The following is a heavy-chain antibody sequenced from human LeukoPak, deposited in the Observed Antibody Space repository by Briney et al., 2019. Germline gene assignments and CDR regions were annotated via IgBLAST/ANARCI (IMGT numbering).Heavy chain of an antibody. CDR2: ISYDGSNK. CDR3: ARDGYSSGLAPFDP. CDR1: GFTFSSYA. D-gene: IGHD3-22*01. J-gene: IGHJ5*02. V-gene: IGHV3-30-3*01. Sequence: GGSLRLSCAASGFTFSSYAMHRVRQAPGKGLEWVAVISYDGSNKYYADSVKGRFTISRDNSKNTLYLQMNSLRAEDTAVYYCARDGYSSGLAPFDPWGQGTLVTVSS.